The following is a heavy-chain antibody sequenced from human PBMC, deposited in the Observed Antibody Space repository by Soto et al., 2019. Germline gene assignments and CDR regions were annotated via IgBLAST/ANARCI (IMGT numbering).Heavy chain of an antibody. J-gene: IGHJ4*02. CDR3: ARGVSILWTF. CDR2: INHSGST. D-gene: IGHD2-21*01. V-gene: IGHV4-34*01. CDR1: GGSFSGYY. Sequence: SETLSLTCAVYGGSFSGYYWSWIRQPPGKGLEWIGEINHSGSTNYNPSLKSRVTISVDTSKNQFSLKLSSVTAADTAVYYCARGVSILWTFWGQGTLVTVSS.